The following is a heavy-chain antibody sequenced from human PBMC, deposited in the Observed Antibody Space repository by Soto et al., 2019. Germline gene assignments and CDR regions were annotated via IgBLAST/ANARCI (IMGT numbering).Heavy chain of an antibody. CDR2: ISGSGGST. D-gene: IGHD6-13*01. J-gene: IGHJ4*02. Sequence: EVQLLESGGGLVQPGGSLRLSCAASGFTFSSYAMSWVRQAPGKGLEWVSAISGSGGSTYYADSVKGRFTISGDNSKNMLYLDMNSVRAEDTAVYYCAKGKSPRSIAAALGYWGQGALVTVSS. CDR3: AKGKSPRSIAAALGY. CDR1: GFTFSSYA. V-gene: IGHV3-23*01.